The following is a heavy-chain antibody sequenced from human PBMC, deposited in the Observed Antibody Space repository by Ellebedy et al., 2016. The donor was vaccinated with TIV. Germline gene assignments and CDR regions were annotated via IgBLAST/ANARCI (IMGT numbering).Heavy chain of an antibody. CDR1: GFTFDDYA. V-gene: IGHV3-9*01. Sequence: SLKISXAASGFTFDDYAMHWVRQAPGKGLEWVSGISWNSGSIGYADSVKGRFTISRDNAKNSLYLQMNSLRAEDTALYYCAKDRLPMIVADNGMDVWGQGTTVTVSS. CDR3: AKDRLPMIVADNGMDV. CDR2: ISWNSGSI. J-gene: IGHJ6*02. D-gene: IGHD3-22*01.